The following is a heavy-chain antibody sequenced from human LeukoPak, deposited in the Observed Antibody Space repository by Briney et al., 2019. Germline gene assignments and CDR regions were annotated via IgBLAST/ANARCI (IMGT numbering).Heavy chain of an antibody. CDR2: ISWNSGSI. D-gene: IGHD4-11*01. CDR1: GFTFDDYA. CDR3: ARDYDAFDI. V-gene: IGHV3-9*01. J-gene: IGHJ3*02. Sequence: GRSLRLSCAASGFTFDDYAMHWVRQAPGKGLEWVSGISWNSGSIGYADSVKGRFTISRGNAKNSLYLQMNSLRAEDTALYYCARDYDAFDIWGQGTMVTVSS.